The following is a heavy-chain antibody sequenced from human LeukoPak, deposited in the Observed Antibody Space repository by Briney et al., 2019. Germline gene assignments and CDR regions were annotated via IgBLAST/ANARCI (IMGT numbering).Heavy chain of an antibody. CDR2: ISYIGST. Sequence: SEALSLTCAVSADSFSSHYWCWIRQPPGRGLEWMGYISYIGSTNYNPSLKSRVTISIDTSKNQLSLKLSSVTAADTAVYYCARDLITVTKGFDIWGQGTMVSVSS. CDR1: ADSFSSHY. D-gene: IGHD4-17*01. V-gene: IGHV4-59*11. CDR3: ARDLITVTKGFDI. J-gene: IGHJ3*02.